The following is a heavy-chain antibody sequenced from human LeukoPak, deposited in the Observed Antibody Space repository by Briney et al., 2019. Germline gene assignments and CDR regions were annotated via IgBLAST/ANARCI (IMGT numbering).Heavy chain of an antibody. CDR2: IYCTGST. V-gene: IGHV4-59*01. D-gene: IGHD6-13*01. Sequence: SETLSLTCTVTGGSISSYYWSWIRQPPRKGLEWIGDIYCTGSTNYNPSLKSRVTISVDTSKNQLSLKLSSVTAADTAVYYCARQQLSQLYYFDNWGQGTLVTVSS. CDR3: ARQQLSQLYYFDN. CDR1: GGSISSYY. J-gene: IGHJ4*02.